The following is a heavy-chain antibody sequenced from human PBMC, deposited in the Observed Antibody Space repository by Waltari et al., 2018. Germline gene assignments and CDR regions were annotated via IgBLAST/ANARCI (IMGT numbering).Heavy chain of an antibody. D-gene: IGHD3-16*01. Sequence: QLQLQEAGPGLVKPSETLSLTCAVSGGSISSSVYYWDWVRQPPGKGLEWIGSIFYTGSTYYSPSLRSRITVSVDTAKNHFSLRLNSVTAADTAVYYCARRQFMGGKMDYWGQGTLVTVSS. CDR3: ARRQFMGGKMDY. J-gene: IGHJ4*02. V-gene: IGHV4-39*02. CDR1: GGSISSSVYY. CDR2: IFYTGST.